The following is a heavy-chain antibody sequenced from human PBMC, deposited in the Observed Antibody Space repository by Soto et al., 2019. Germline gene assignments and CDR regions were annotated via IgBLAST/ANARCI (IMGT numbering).Heavy chain of an antibody. V-gene: IGHV3-11*04. J-gene: IGHJ6*02. Sequence: PGGSLRLSCAASGFTFSDYYMSWIRQAPGKGLEWVSYISSSGSTIYYADSVKGRFTISRDNANNSLYLQMNSLRAEDTAVYYCAKFYAAIYYYGLDVWGQGTTVTVSS. CDR2: ISSSGSTI. CDR1: GFTFSDYY. CDR3: AKFYAAIYYYGLDV. D-gene: IGHD2-2*01.